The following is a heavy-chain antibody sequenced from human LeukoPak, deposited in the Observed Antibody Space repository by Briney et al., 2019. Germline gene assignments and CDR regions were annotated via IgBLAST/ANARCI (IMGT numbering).Heavy chain of an antibody. V-gene: IGHV1-18*01. CDR3: AFRGVIPNYFDY. CDR2: ISAYNGDT. D-gene: IGHD3-10*01. Sequence: ASVKVSCKASGYTFKTYSFTWVRQPPGQGLEWMGRISAYNGDTNYAQKFQGRVALTADTLTRTGYMELTSLRSDDTAVYYCAFRGVIPNYFDYWGQGSLVTVSS. CDR1: GYTFKTYS. J-gene: IGHJ4*02.